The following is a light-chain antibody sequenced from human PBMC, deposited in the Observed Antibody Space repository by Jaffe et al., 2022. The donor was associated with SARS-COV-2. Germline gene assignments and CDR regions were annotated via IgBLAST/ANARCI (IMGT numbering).Light chain of an antibody. CDR2: RDS. CDR1: NIGSKN. Sequence: SYELTQPLSVSVALGQTARITCGGNNIGSKNVHWYQQKPGQAPVLVIYRDSNRPSGIPERFSGSNSGNTATLTISRAQAGDEADYYCQVWDSSEGVFGGGTKLTVL. J-gene: IGLJ3*02. V-gene: IGLV3-9*01. CDR3: QVWDSSEGV.